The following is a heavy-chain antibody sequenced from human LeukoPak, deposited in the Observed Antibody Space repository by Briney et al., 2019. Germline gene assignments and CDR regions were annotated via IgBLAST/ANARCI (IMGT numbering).Heavy chain of an antibody. D-gene: IGHD3-22*01. CDR2: ISYDGSNK. CDR1: GFTFSSYG. CDR3: AKDLPGGLYYYDSSGYFDY. J-gene: IGHJ4*02. V-gene: IGHV3-30*18. Sequence: GGSLRLSCAASGFTFSSYGMHWVRQAPGKGLEWVAVISYDGSNKYYADSVKGRFTISRDNSKNALYLQMNSLRAEDTAVYYCAKDLPGGLYYYDSSGYFDYWGQGTLVTVSS.